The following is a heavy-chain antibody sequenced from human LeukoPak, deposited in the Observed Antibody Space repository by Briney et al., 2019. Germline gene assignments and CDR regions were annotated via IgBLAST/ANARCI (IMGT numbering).Heavy chain of an antibody. CDR1: GLTFSIYW. V-gene: IGHV3-7*04. J-gene: IGHJ4*02. Sequence: PGGSLRLSCAASGLTFSIYWMSWVRQAPGRGLEWVANIKEDGSEKHYVDSVKGRFTISRGNAKNSLYLQMNGLRAEDTAVYFCTRTRPGYYLDYWGQGTLVTVSS. CDR3: TRTRPGYYLDY. CDR2: IKEDGSEK. D-gene: IGHD5-18*01.